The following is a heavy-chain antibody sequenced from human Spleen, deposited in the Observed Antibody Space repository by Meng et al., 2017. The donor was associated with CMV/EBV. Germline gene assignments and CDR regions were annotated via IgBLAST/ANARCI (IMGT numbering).Heavy chain of an antibody. Sequence: GGSLRLSCAASGFTFSDYYMNWVRQAPGKGLEWVSSITSSSNYIYYADSVKGRFTISRDNAKNSLYLQMNSLRAEDTAVYYCARGESSYGGNGLDYWGQGTLVTVSS. CDR2: ITSSSNYI. CDR3: ARGESSYGGNGLDY. J-gene: IGHJ4*02. D-gene: IGHD4-23*01. CDR1: GFTFSDYY. V-gene: IGHV3-21*06.